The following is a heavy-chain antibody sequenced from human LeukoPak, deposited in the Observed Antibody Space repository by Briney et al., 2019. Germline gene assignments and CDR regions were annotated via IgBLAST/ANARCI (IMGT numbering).Heavy chain of an antibody. V-gene: IGHV1-2*02. CDR2: INPNSGGT. CDR3: ARNPPYCTSTSYYNDY. J-gene: IGHJ4*02. D-gene: IGHD2-2*02. CDR1: GYTFTIYY. Sequence: ASVKVSCKASGYTFTIYYMCWVRHAPGQGLEWMGWINPNSGGTSYAQRFQGRVTMTRDTSISTAYMELSGLTSDDTAVYYCARNPPYCTSTSYYNDYRGQGTLVTVSS.